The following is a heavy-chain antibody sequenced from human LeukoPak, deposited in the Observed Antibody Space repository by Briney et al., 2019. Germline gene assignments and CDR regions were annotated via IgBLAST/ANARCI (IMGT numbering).Heavy chain of an antibody. CDR3: ARAMVATIPPARYYYYYMDV. V-gene: IGHV1-8*03. J-gene: IGHJ6*03. CDR1: VHTLTSFD. Sequence: GASVKVSCKASVHTLTSFDTNWVRQATGQGLEWVGWMHTNRGHTVYAQKFEGRLTISRHTSIHTAYMELSSVRSLNTAVYYCARAMVATIPPARYYYYYMDVWGKGTTVTAS. D-gene: IGHD5-12*01. CDR2: MHTNRGHT.